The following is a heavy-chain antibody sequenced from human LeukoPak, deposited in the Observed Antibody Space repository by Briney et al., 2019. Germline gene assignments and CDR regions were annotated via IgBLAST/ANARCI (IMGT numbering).Heavy chain of an antibody. J-gene: IGHJ3*02. V-gene: IGHV3-7*04. D-gene: IGHD3-10*01. CDR3: ARFSNYYVSWSNVWAFDM. CDR1: GFTFSSYW. CDR2: IKQDGREK. Sequence: RGSLRLTCAASGFTFSSYWMSWVRQAPGKGLEWVANIKQDGREKYYVDSVRGRFTISRDNAKNSLYLQMNSLRAEDTAVYSCARFSNYYVSWSNVWAFDMWGQGTMVTVSS.